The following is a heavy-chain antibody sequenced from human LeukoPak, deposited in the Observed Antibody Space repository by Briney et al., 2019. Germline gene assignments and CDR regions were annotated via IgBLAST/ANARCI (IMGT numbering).Heavy chain of an antibody. CDR1: DGSISSYY. Sequence: SETLSLTCTVSDGSISSYYWSWIRQSPGEGREWIGYIYYSGSPNYTPSLKSRVTISVDTSKNQFSLRLSSVTAADTAVYYCARGYCRGTSCNRYTFDMWGQGTMVTVSS. V-gene: IGHV4-59*01. J-gene: IGHJ3*02. CDR2: IYYSGSP. D-gene: IGHD2-2*01. CDR3: ARGYCRGTSCNRYTFDM.